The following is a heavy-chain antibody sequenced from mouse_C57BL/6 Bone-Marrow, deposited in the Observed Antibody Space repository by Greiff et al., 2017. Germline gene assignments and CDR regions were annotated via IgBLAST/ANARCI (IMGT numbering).Heavy chain of an antibody. J-gene: IGHJ3*01. CDR3: ASLNWDGFAY. V-gene: IGHV2-6*01. D-gene: IGHD4-1*01. CDR1: GFSLTSYG. Sequence: VQRVESGPGLVAPSQCLSITCTVSGFSLTSYGVDWVRQSPGKGLEWLGVIWGVGSTHYNSALKSRLSINKDNSKSQVFLQMNSLQTDDTAMYYCASLNWDGFAYWGQGTLVTVSA. CDR2: IWGVGST.